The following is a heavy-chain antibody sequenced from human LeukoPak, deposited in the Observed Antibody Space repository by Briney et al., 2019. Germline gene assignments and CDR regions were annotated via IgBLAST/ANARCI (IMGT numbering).Heavy chain of an antibody. D-gene: IGHD6-13*01. CDR3: ARVGGSSSWPPQYYYYYGMDV. CDR2: ISRNSGAI. J-gene: IGHJ6*02. Sequence: GGSLRLSCAASAFTFDDYAMHWVRQAPGKGLEWVSGISRNSGAIGYADSVKGRFTISRDNAKNSLYLQMNSLRAEDTAVYYCARVGGSSSWPPQYYYYYGMDVWGQGTTVTVSS. V-gene: IGHV3-9*01. CDR1: AFTFDDYA.